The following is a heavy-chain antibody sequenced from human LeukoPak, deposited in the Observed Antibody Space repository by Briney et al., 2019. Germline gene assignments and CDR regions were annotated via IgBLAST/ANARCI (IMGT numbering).Heavy chain of an antibody. CDR3: AINVLRYFDWLTGRGAFDI. D-gene: IGHD3-9*01. V-gene: IGHV3-30-3*01. CDR2: MSYYEGDK. CDR1: GFSFSSHA. J-gene: IGHJ3*02. Sequence: GGSLRLSCAVSGFSFSSHAMHWVRQAPGKGLEWVAAMSYYEGDKHYADSVKGRFTISIDNSKNMLYLQMDSLRAEDTAVYFCAINVLRYFDWLTGRGAFDIWGQGTMVTVSS.